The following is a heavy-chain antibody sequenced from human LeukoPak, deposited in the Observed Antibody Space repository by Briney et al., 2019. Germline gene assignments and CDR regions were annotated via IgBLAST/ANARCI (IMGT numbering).Heavy chain of an antibody. CDR3: AREAGSFVVVTATLDY. CDR2: ISYDGSNK. Sequence: QTGGSLRLSCAASGFTFSSHAMHWFRKSPGKALEWVAVISYDGSNKYYADSVKGRFTISRDNSKNTLYLQMNSLSAVDTAVYYCAREAGSFVVVTATLDYWGQGTLVTVSS. D-gene: IGHD2-21*02. J-gene: IGHJ4*02. CDR1: GFTFSSHA. V-gene: IGHV3-30*04.